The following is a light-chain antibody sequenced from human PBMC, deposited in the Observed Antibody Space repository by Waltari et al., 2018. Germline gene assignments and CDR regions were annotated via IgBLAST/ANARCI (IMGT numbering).Light chain of an antibody. CDR3: QHYVRLPVT. V-gene: IGKV3-20*01. CDR2: AAS. CDR1: GNSSKY. J-gene: IGKJ1*01. Sequence: IVLTQSPGTLSVSPGARATLPCRAGGNSSKYLTWYQQKPGQAPRLLIYAASTRATGIPDSFSGSGLGTDFSLTISSLEAEDFAVYYCQHYVRLPVTFGQGTKVEIK.